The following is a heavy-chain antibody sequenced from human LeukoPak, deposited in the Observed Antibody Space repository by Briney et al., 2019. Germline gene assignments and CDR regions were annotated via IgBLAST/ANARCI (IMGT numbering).Heavy chain of an antibody. V-gene: IGHV3-21*01. Sequence: GGSLRLSCAASGFTFSSYSMNWVRQAPGKGLEWVSSISSSSSYIYYADSVKGRFTISRDNAKNSLYLQMSSLRAEDTAVYYCARADSSGWKLDYWGQGTLVTVSS. CDR2: ISSSSSYI. CDR3: ARADSSGWKLDY. J-gene: IGHJ4*02. CDR1: GFTFSSYS. D-gene: IGHD6-19*01.